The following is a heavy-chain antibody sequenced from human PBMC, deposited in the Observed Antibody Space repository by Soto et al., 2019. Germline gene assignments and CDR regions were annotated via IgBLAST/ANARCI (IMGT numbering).Heavy chain of an antibody. D-gene: IGHD1-1*01. Sequence: PGGSLRLSCEVSGLRLSIYGIHWVRQAPGKGLEWVAVIWYNGITKNYADSVKGRFTISRDSSKSTVYLQMDSLKVEDTAVYSCVRDVDTTSHLNRFDPWGQGVMVTVSS. CDR2: IWYNGITK. V-gene: IGHV3-33*01. CDR3: VRDVDTTSHLNRFDP. CDR1: GLRLSIYG. J-gene: IGHJ5*02.